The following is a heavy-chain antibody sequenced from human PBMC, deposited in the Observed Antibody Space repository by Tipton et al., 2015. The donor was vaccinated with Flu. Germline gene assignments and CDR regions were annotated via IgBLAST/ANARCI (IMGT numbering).Heavy chain of an antibody. CDR2: IYTSGST. Sequence: TLSLTCTVSGGSISSGSYYWSWIRQPAGKGLEWIGRIYTSGSTNYNPSLKSRVTISVDTSKNQFSLKLSSVTAADTAVYYCASRLNGDVDHWGRGTLVTVSS. V-gene: IGHV4-61*02. D-gene: IGHD4-17*01. J-gene: IGHJ4*02. CDR3: ASRLNGDVDH. CDR1: GGSISSGSYY.